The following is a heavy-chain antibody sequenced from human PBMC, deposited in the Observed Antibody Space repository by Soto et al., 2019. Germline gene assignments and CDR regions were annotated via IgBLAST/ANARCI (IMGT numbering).Heavy chain of an antibody. J-gene: IGHJ4*02. D-gene: IGHD5-18*01. Sequence: QVQLQESGPGLVKPSETLSLTCTVSGGSISCYYWSWIRQSPGKGLEWIGYISYSGSTMYNPSLTSRLTISVDTSKNPFSMKLSSVTAADTAVYYCARGRGDTAMAWYYWGQGTLVTVSS. CDR2: ISYSGST. CDR1: GGSISCYY. CDR3: ARGRGDTAMAWYY. V-gene: IGHV4-59*01.